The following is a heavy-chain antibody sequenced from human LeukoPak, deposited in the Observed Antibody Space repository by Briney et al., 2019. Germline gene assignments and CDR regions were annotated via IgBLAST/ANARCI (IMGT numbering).Heavy chain of an antibody. CDR2: ISYDGSNK. D-gene: IGHD2-15*01. V-gene: IGHV3-30-3*01. J-gene: IGHJ3*02. CDR1: GFTFSSYA. CDR3: ARDDCSGGSCYGDAFDI. Sequence: PGGSLRLSCAASGFTFSSYAMHWIRQAPGKGLEWVAVISYDGSNKYYADSVKGRFTISRDNSKNTLYLQMNSLRAEDTAVYYCARDDCSGGSCYGDAFDIWGQGTVVTVSS.